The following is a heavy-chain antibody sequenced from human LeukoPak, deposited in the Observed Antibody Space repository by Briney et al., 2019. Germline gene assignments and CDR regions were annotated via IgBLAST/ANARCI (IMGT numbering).Heavy chain of an antibody. CDR1: GVTFSNYS. Sequence: GGSLRLSCAASGVTFSNYSMNWVRQAPGKGLEWVSSISTRSTYIYYADSVKGRFTISRDNAKNSLYLQMNSLRAEDTAVYYCARDPSSGWYLKGWFDPWGQGTLVTVSS. CDR2: ISTRSTYI. D-gene: IGHD6-19*01. V-gene: IGHV3-21*01. CDR3: ARDPSSGWYLKGWFDP. J-gene: IGHJ5*02.